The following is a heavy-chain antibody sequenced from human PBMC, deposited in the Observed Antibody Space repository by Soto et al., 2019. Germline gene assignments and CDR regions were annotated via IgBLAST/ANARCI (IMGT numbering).Heavy chain of an antibody. CDR3: ARGRYGDY. D-gene: IGHD1-1*01. J-gene: IGHJ4*02. V-gene: IGHV1-18*01. Sequence: QVHLVQSGAEVKKPGASVKVSCKGSGYTFTSYGITWVRQAPGQGLEWMGWISAHNGNTDYAQKLQGRVTVTRDTSTSTAYMEWRSLSADDTAVYYCARGRYGDYWGQGALVTVSS. CDR2: ISAHNGNT. CDR1: GYTFTSYG.